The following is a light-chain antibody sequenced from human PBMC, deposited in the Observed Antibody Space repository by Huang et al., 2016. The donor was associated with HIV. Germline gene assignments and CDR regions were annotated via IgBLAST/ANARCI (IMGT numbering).Light chain of an antibody. J-gene: IGKJ1*01. CDR1: QSVLYSSNNKNY. V-gene: IGKV4-1*01. CDR3: QQYYNTRT. CDR2: WAS. Sequence: IVMTQSPDSLTVSLGERAIITCKSSQSVLYSSNNKNYLAWYQQKPGQPPKLLIYWASTRESGVPDRFSGSGSGTDFTLTISSLQAEDVAVYYCQQYYNTRTFGQGTKVEIK.